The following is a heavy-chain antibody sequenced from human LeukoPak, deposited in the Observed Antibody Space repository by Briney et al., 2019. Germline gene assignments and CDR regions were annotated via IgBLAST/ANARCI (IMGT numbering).Heavy chain of an antibody. CDR3: APRTGTGFDY. Sequence: GGSLRLSCAASGLTVTDYYMHWIRQAPGKGLEWVSAISGSGGSTYYADSVKGRFTISRDNSKNTLYLQMNSLRAEDTAVYYCAPRTGTGFDYWGQGTLVTVSS. CDR1: GLTVTDYY. J-gene: IGHJ4*02. D-gene: IGHD1-1*01. CDR2: ISGSGGST. V-gene: IGHV3-23*01.